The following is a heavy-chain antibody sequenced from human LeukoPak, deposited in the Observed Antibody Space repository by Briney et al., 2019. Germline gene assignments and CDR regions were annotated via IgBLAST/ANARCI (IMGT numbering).Heavy chain of an antibody. CDR3: ARDLVRDGYNSPYYYYYYMDV. J-gene: IGHJ6*03. CDR2: LYYSGTT. V-gene: IGHV4-39*07. Sequence: PSETLSLTCIISGGAISSTTYYWGWIRQPPGKGLEWIGTLYYSGTTYYTPSLKMRVTISIDTSKNQFSLKLTSATAADTAVYYCARDLVRDGYNSPYYYYYYMDVWGKGTTVTVSS. D-gene: IGHD5-24*01. CDR1: GGAISSTTYY.